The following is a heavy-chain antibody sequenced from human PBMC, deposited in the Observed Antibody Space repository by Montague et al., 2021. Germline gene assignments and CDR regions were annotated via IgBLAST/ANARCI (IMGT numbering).Heavy chain of an antibody. J-gene: IGHJ5*02. V-gene: IGHV4-39*07. CDR2: IYYSGNS. D-gene: IGHD6-13*01. CDR3: ARVFSSWYVGWFDP. Sequence: SETLSLTCTVSGASITSNIYYSGWIRQSPGRGLEWIGSIYYSGNSFYQPSLTSRITMAVDTSKNQFSLKLSSVTAADTAIYYCARVFSSWYVGWFDPWGQGTLVTVSS. CDR1: GASITSNIYY.